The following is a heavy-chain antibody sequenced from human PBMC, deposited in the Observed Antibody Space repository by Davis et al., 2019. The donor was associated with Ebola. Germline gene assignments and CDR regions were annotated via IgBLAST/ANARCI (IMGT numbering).Heavy chain of an antibody. V-gene: IGHV3-30*02. D-gene: IGHD3-22*01. CDR3: ARDGPNYDVDY. CDR1: GFTVTSNY. Sequence: PGGSLRLSCAASGFTVTSNYMTRVRQAPGKGLEWVAFIRSEATSQDYGKSVQGRFFISRDDSKNTLYLQMNSLRVDDTAVYFCARDGPNYDVDYWGQGTLVTVSA. CDR2: IRSEATSQ. J-gene: IGHJ4*02.